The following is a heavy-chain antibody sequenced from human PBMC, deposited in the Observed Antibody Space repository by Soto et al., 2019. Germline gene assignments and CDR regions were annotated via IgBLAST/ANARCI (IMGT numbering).Heavy chain of an antibody. CDR1: GFTFSSYA. CDR3: AKGAATYDFWSGYYKGVADY. CDR2: ISGSGGST. D-gene: IGHD3-3*01. J-gene: IGHJ4*02. Sequence: EVQLLESGGGLVQPGGSLRLSCAASGFTFSSYAMSWVRQAPGKGLEWVSAISGSGGSTYYADSVKGRFTISRENSKNTLYLQMNSLRAEDTAVYYCAKGAATYDFWSGYYKGVADYWGQGTLVTVSS. V-gene: IGHV3-23*01.